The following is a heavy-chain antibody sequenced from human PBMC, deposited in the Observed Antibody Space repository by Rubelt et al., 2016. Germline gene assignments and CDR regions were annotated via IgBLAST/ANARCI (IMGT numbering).Heavy chain of an antibody. CDR3: ARDLLSSTSNSVWYFDL. Sequence: VQLLESGGGLLQPGGSLRLSCAASGFTFSDYYMSWIRQAPGKGLEWVSYISSSSSYTNYADSVKGRFTISRDNAKNSLYLQMNSLRAEDTAVYYCARDLLSSTSNSVWYFDLWGRGTLVTVSS. CDR1: GFTFSDYY. CDR2: ISSSSSYT. J-gene: IGHJ2*01. D-gene: IGHD2-2*01. V-gene: IGHV3-11*05.